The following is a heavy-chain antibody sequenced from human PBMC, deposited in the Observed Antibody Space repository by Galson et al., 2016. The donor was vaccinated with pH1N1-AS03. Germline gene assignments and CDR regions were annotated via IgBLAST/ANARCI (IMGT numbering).Heavy chain of an antibody. V-gene: IGHV3-30*04. CDR2: IVSAGSNK. J-gene: IGHJ3*02. CDR1: GLTFSTYA. CDR3: AREGGRLRGYSYDI. D-gene: IGHD5-18*01. Sequence: SLRLSCAASGLTFSTYAMHWVRQAPGEGLEGVAIIVSAGSNKNYGDSVKGRFTISRDNSKNTLYLQMNSLRVEDTAVYYCAREGGRLRGYSYDIWGQGTLVTVSS.